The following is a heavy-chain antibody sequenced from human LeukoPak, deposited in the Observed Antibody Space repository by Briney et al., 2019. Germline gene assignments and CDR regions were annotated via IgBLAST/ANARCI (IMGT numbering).Heavy chain of an antibody. V-gene: IGHV3-64*01. CDR2: INSNGDST. CDR3: ARDDGYSIDF. CDR1: GFTFSSYA. J-gene: IGHJ4*02. D-gene: IGHD5-24*01. Sequence: PGGSLRLSCAASGFTFSSYAMHWVRQAPGKGLEYVSGINSNGDSTFYANSVKGRFTSSRDNSRNTMFLQMGSLRAKDMAVYFCARDDGYSIDFWGQGTLVAVSS.